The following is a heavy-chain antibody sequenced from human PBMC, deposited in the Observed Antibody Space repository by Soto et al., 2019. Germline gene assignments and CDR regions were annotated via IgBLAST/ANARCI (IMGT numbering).Heavy chain of an antibody. V-gene: IGHV3-30-3*01. Sequence: PGGSLRLSCAASGFTFTSYAMHWVRQAPGKGLEWVAVISYDGSNKYYADSVKGRFTISRDNSKNTLYLQMNSLRAEDTAVYYCARVPGRIVGTSRLGYGMDVWGLGTTVTVSS. CDR2: ISYDGSNK. J-gene: IGHJ6*02. D-gene: IGHD1-26*01. CDR1: GFTFTSYA. CDR3: ARVPGRIVGTSRLGYGMDV.